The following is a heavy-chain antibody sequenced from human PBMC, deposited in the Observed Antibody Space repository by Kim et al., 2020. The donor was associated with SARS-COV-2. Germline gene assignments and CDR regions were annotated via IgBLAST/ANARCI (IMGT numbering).Heavy chain of an antibody. D-gene: IGHD3-10*02. CDR3: ARGPITMWRRSYYGMDV. J-gene: IGHJ6*02. Sequence: SETLSLTCAVYGGSFSGYYWSWIRQPPGKGLEWIGEINHSGSTNYNPSLKSRVTISVDTSKNQFSLKLSSVTAADTAVYYCARGPITMWRRSYYGMDVWGQGTTVTVSS. V-gene: IGHV4-34*01. CDR1: GGSFSGYY. CDR2: INHSGST.